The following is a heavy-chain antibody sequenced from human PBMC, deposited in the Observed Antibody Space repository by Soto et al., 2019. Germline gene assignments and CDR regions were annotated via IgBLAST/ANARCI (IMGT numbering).Heavy chain of an antibody. V-gene: IGHV3-23*01. CDR2: IRGSGGNT. CDR1: GFTFSSYA. D-gene: IGHD6-19*01. CDR3: ARDRYLVGVAVAGTDYLDY. J-gene: IGHJ4*02. Sequence: PVWSLRLSCAASGFTFSSYAMSWVRQAPGKGLEWVAAIRGSGGNTYYAESVKGLVTISRDNSKNTLYLQMNSLRAEDTAVYYCARDRYLVGVAVAGTDYLDYWGQGTLVTVSS.